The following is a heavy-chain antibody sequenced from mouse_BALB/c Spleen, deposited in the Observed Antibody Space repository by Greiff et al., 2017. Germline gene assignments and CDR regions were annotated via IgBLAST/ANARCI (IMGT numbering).Heavy chain of an antibody. D-gene: IGHD1-1*01. V-gene: IGHV14-1*02. CDR1: GFNFNDYY. Sequence: VQLQQSGAELVRPGALVKLSCKASGFNFNDYYMHWVKQRPEQGLEWIGWIDPENGNTIYDPKFQGKASITADTSSNTAYLQLSSLTSEDTAVYYCARDFTTVDRYAMDYWGQGTSVTVSA. J-gene: IGHJ4*01. CDR3: ARDFTTVDRYAMDY. CDR2: IDPENGNT.